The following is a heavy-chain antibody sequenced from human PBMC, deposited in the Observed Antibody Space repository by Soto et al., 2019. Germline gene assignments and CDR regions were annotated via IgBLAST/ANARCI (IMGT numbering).Heavy chain of an antibody. CDR3: GRAHLGTDRYTLETFDP. CDR2: TYYRSRWYS. CDR1: GDSASSNSAT. Sequence: PSQTLSLTCAISGDSASSNSATWNWIRQSPSRGLEWLGRTYYRSRWYSDYAISVKGRITISPDTSKNQFSLQLNSVTPEDTAVYYCGRAHLGTDRYTLETFDPWGQGTLVTVSS. J-gene: IGHJ5*02. V-gene: IGHV6-1*01. D-gene: IGHD3-16*02.